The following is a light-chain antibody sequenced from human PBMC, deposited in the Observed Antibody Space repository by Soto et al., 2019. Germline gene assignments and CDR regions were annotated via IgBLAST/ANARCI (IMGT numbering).Light chain of an antibody. J-gene: IGKJ1*01. Sequence: IVLTQSPATLSLSPGIRATLSCRASKNISNYLIWYQQNPGQAPRLLIYDVSNRATGIPDRFSGSASGTDFTLTISSLEPEDFAVYYCQQRYNWPRTFGQGTMVEIK. CDR3: QQRYNWPRT. CDR1: KNISNY. CDR2: DVS. V-gene: IGKV3-11*01.